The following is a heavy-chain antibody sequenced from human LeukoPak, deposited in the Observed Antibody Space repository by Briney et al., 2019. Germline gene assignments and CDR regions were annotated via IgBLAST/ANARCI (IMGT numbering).Heavy chain of an antibody. Sequence: TASETLSLTCAVYGGSFSGYYWSWIRQPPGKGLEWIGEINHSGSTNYNPSLKSRVTISVDTSKNQFSLKLSSVTAADAAVYFCAREWTTWGAFDIWGQGTMVTVSS. CDR2: INHSGST. J-gene: IGHJ3*02. CDR3: AREWTTWGAFDI. D-gene: IGHD2/OR15-2a*01. CDR1: GGSFSGYY. V-gene: IGHV4-34*01.